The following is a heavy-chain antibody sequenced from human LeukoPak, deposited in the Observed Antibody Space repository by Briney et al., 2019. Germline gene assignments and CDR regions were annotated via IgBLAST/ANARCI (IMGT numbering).Heavy chain of an antibody. CDR1: GFTFTTYC. CDR3: TTGELIPPTY. J-gene: IGHJ4*02. CDR2: ISGSGGST. Sequence: GGSLRLSCAASGFTFTTYCMSWVRQLPGKGLEWVSAISGSGGSTYYADSVKGRFTISRDNSKNTLYLQMNSLKTEDTAVYYCTTGELIPPTYWGQGTLVTVSS. V-gene: IGHV3-23*01. D-gene: IGHD3-10*01.